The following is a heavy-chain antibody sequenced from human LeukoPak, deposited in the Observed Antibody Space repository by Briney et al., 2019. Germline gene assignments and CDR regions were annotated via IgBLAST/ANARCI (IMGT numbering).Heavy chain of an antibody. J-gene: IGHJ2*01. Sequence: SETLSLTCTVSGGSISSYYCSWIRQSAGKGLEWIGRIYTSGSTNYNPSLKSRVTMSVDTSKNQFSLKLTSVTAADTAVYYCAGKSTVTSGAHDWFFNLWGRGTLVTVSS. D-gene: IGHD4-11*01. CDR3: AGKSTVTSGAHDWFFNL. CDR2: IYTSGST. V-gene: IGHV4-4*07. CDR1: GGSISSYY.